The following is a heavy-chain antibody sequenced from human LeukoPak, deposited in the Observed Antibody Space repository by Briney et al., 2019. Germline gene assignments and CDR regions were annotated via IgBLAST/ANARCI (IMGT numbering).Heavy chain of an antibody. CDR3: ARSPPGYYYFDY. V-gene: IGHV1-46*01. CDR2: INPSGGGT. J-gene: IGHJ4*02. D-gene: IGHD6-25*01. Sequence: AASVKVSCKASGDTFTSYYMHWVRQAPGQGLEWMGVINPSGGGTTYAQKFQGRVTMTRDMSTSTVYMELSSLRSEDTAMYYCARSPPGYYYFDYWSQGTLVTVSS. CDR1: GDTFTSYY.